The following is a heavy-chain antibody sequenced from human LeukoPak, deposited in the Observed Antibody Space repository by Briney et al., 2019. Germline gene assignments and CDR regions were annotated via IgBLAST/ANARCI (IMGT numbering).Heavy chain of an antibody. Sequence: GGSLRLSCAASGFTFSSYEMNWVRQAPGKGLEWVSYIRGSGKIMYYADSVKGRFTISRDNAKNSLYLQMNSLRAEDTAVYYCAREAAAPDWGQGTLVTISA. J-gene: IGHJ4*02. D-gene: IGHD6-13*01. CDR2: IRGSGKIM. V-gene: IGHV3-48*03. CDR3: AREAAAPD. CDR1: GFTFSSYE.